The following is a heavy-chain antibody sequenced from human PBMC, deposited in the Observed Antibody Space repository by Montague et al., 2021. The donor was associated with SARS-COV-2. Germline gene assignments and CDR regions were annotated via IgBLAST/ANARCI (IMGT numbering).Heavy chain of an antibody. V-gene: IGHV4-39*07. D-gene: IGHD3-10*01. CDR1: GGSIGSSSYS. CDR3: ARRDRAITMFRGVEIIGRWSFDS. Sequence: SETLSLTCTLSGGSIGSSSYSWGWIRQTPGKGLEWIGAMYDSGTTNYXPSLKSRVAISVDTSKTQFSLMLSSVTAADTAVYFCARRDRAITMFRGVEIIGRWSFDSWGQGSLVTVSA. J-gene: IGHJ4*02. CDR2: MYDSGTT.